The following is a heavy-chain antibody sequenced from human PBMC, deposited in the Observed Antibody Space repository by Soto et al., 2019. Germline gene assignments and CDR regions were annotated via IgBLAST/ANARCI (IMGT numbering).Heavy chain of an antibody. J-gene: IGHJ5*02. CDR1: GFSLSTSGVG. CDR3: AHSSYYDFWSGYYKNWFDP. Sequence: QITLKESGPTLVKPTQTPTLTCTFSGFSLSTSGVGVGWIRQPPGKALEWLALIYWDDDKRYSPSLKSRLTITKDTSKNQVVLTMTIMDPVDTATYYCAHSSYYDFWSGYYKNWFDPWGQGTLVTVSS. D-gene: IGHD3-3*01. CDR2: IYWDDDK. V-gene: IGHV2-5*02.